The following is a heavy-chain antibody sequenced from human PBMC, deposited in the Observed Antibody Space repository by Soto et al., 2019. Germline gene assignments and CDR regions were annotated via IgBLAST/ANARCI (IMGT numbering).Heavy chain of an antibody. Sequence: GASVKVSCKASGYTFTSYGISWVRQAPGQGLEWMGWISAYNGNTNYAQKLQGRVTMTTDTSTSTAYMELRSLRSDDTAVYYCAREDFVVVVAARTPSAVRSKNDAFDIWGQGTMVTVSS. CDR2: ISAYNGNT. CDR3: AREDFVVVVAARTPSAVRSKNDAFDI. D-gene: IGHD2-15*01. J-gene: IGHJ3*02. CDR1: GYTFTSYG. V-gene: IGHV1-18*01.